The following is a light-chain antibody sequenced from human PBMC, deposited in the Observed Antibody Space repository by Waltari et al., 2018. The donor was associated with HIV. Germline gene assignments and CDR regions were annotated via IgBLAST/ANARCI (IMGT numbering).Light chain of an antibody. J-gene: IGLJ2*01. CDR1: SRAVGGYNY. CDR3: SSYTSSSTGV. V-gene: IGLV2-14*01. Sequence: QSALTQPASVSGSPGQSITISCSGTSRAVGGYNYGSWYQQHPAKAPKRMIYDVSYRPSGVSNRFSGSKSGNTASLTISGLQAEDEADYYCSSYTSSSTGVFGGGTKLTVL. CDR2: DVS.